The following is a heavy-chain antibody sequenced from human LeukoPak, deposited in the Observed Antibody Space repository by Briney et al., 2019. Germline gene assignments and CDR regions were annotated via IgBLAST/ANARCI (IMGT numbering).Heavy chain of an antibody. D-gene: IGHD1-26*01. V-gene: IGHV1-3*01. J-gene: IGHJ4*02. CDR1: GYTFTSYA. Sequence: ASVKVSRKASGYTFTSYAIHWVRQAPGERLEWMGWISAGNGNTKYSQNFQGRVTFISNTSATTAFMELSSLRSEDTAVYYCQVGATFGRGYWGQGTLVTVSS. CDR2: ISAGNGNT. CDR3: QVGATFGRGY.